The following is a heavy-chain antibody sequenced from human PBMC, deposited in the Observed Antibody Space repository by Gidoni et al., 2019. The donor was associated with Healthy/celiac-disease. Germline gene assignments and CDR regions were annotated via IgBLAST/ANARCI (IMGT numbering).Heavy chain of an antibody. D-gene: IGHD3-10*01. CDR3: ARLYGSGSYYEYYFDY. V-gene: IGHV4-39*01. CDR1: VGSISSSSYY. J-gene: IGHJ4*02. CDR2: IYYSGST. Sequence: QLQLQESGPGLVKPSATLSLTCTVSVGSISSSSYYWGWSRQPPGKGLEWIGSIYYSGSTYYNPSLKSRVTISVDTSKNQFSLKLSSVTAADTAVYYCARLYGSGSYYEYYFDYWGQGTLVTVSS.